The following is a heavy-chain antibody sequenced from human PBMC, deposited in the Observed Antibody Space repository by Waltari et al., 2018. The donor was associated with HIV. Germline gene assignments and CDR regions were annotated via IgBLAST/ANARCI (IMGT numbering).Heavy chain of an antibody. Sequence: EVQLVESGGGLVQPGGSLRLSCAASGFSFSSYWMHWVRQAPGKGLVWVSRINSDGSRSEYADSVKGRFTIARDNAKNTLYLQMNSRRAEDTAVYFCAREGATSGSYFFDCWGQGTLVTVSS. CDR3: AREGATSGSYFFDC. D-gene: IGHD1-26*01. J-gene: IGHJ4*02. V-gene: IGHV3-74*03. CDR1: GFSFSSYW. CDR2: INSDGSRS.